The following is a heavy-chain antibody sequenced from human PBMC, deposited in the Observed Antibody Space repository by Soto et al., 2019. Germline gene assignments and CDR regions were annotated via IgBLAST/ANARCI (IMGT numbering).Heavy chain of an antibody. Sequence: GGSLRLSCAASGFTFSNYAMSWVRQAPGKGPEWVSAISGSGESTFYGDSVKGRFTVSRDNSKNTLYLQMNSLGVEDTAEYYCAKGGGSCCFDCWGQGTLVTVSS. D-gene: IGHD2-15*01. CDR3: AKGGGSCCFDC. V-gene: IGHV3-23*01. J-gene: IGHJ4*02. CDR1: GFTFSNYA. CDR2: ISGSGEST.